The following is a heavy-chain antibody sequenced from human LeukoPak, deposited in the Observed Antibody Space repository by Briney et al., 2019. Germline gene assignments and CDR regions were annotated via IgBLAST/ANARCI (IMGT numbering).Heavy chain of an antibody. CDR1: GFTFSSYS. V-gene: IGHV3-21*01. CDR3: ARVGSGGDCYPFDY. Sequence: GGSLRLSCAASGFTFSSYSMTWVRQAPGKGLEWVSSITRSSYYIYYADSVRGRFTISRDNAKNSLYLQMNSLGAEDTAVYYCARVGSGGDCYPFDYWGQGTLVTVSS. CDR2: ITRSSYYI. J-gene: IGHJ4*02. D-gene: IGHD2-21*02.